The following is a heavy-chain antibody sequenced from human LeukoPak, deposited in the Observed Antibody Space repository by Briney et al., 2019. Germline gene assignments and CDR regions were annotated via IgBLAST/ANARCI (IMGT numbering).Heavy chain of an antibody. CDR3: ARGEYNWNDLHL. D-gene: IGHD1-20*01. CDR2: ISDSGANT. Sequence: GGSLRLSCAASGFTFSSYSMSWVRQAPGKGLEWVSIISDSGANTYYADSVRGRFTISRDNSKNTLYLQMNSLRAEDTAVYYCARGEYNWNDLHLWGQGTLVTVSS. V-gene: IGHV3-23*01. J-gene: IGHJ5*02. CDR1: GFTFSSYS.